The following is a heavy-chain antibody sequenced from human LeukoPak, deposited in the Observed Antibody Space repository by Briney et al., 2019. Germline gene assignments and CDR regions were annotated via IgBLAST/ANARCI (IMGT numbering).Heavy chain of an antibody. Sequence: SETLSLTCAVSGYSISSGYYWGWIRQPPGKGLEWIGSIYHSGSTYYSPSLKSRVTISVDTSKNHFSLKLTPVTAADTAVYYCAREGRYCSSTSCPHMDVWGKGTTVTVSS. D-gene: IGHD2-2*01. CDR3: AREGRYCSSTSCPHMDV. CDR1: GYSISSGYY. CDR2: IYHSGST. V-gene: IGHV4-38-2*02. J-gene: IGHJ6*04.